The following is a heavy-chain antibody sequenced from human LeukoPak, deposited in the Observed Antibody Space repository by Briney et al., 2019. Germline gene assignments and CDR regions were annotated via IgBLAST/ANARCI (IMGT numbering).Heavy chain of an antibody. D-gene: IGHD6-13*01. CDR3: ARDQQLAVFDY. CDR1: GGSISSSSYY. V-gene: IGHV4-39*07. CDR2: IYYSGST. Sequence: PSETLSLTCTVSGGSISSSSYYWGWIRQPPGKGLEWIGSIYYSGSTYYNPSLKSRVTISVDTSKNQFSLKLSSVTAADTAVYYCARDQQLAVFDYWGQGTLVTVSS. J-gene: IGHJ4*02.